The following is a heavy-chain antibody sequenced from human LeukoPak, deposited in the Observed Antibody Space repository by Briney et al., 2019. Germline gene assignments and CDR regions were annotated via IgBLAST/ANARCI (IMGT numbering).Heavy chain of an antibody. D-gene: IGHD1-26*01. J-gene: IGHJ2*01. CDR2: IYSSANR. CDR1: GASISSYY. CDR3: ARSPFIPGAGASSWYFDL. V-gene: IGHV4-4*09. Sequence: SETLSLTCNVSGASISSYYWTWIRQPPGKGLEWIGNIYSSANRNLNPSLKSRVTISLDAPKSQFSLRLYSVSAADTAIYYCARSPFIPGAGASSWYFDLWGRGTLVTVSS.